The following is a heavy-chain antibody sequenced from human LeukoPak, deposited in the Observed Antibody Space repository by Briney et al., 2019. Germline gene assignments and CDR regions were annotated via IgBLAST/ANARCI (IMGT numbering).Heavy chain of an antibody. V-gene: IGHV4-34*01. CDR1: GGSFRGFY. Sequence: SETLSPPCAVYGGSFRGFYWRWIPQPPGKGLGGIGEINHSGSTNYNPSLKSRVTISVDTSKNQFSLKLSSVTAADTAVYYCARLRGQGSPEYFQHWGQGTLVTVSS. D-gene: IGHD5-12*01. J-gene: IGHJ1*01. CDR2: INHSGST. CDR3: ARLRGQGSPEYFQH.